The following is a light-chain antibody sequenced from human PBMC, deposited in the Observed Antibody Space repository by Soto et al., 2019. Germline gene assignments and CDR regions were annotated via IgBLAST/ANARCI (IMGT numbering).Light chain of an antibody. J-gene: IGLJ2*01. CDR2: EVS. CDR3: QSYESSLSGWI. CDR1: SSDVGGYNY. Sequence: QSVLTQPASVSGSPGQSITISCTGTSSDVGGYNYVSWYQQHPGKAPKLMIYEVSNRPSGVPDRFSASKSGTSASLAISGLQAEDEADYYCQSYESSLSGWIFGGGTKLTVL. V-gene: IGLV2-14*01.